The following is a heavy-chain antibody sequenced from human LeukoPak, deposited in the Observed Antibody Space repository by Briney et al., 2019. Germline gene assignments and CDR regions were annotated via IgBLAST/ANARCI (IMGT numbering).Heavy chain of an antibody. CDR1: GFTFTSYW. D-gene: IGHD6-19*01. Sequence: GGSLRLSCAASGFTFTSYWMHWVRHAPGKGLVWLSRINSDGTITSYADSLEGRFTISRDNAKNSLYLQMNSLRAEDTAVYYCARDFSSGSIAVAGPDYWGQGTLVTVSS. CDR2: INSDGTIT. V-gene: IGHV3-74*01. CDR3: ARDFSSGSIAVAGPDY. J-gene: IGHJ4*02.